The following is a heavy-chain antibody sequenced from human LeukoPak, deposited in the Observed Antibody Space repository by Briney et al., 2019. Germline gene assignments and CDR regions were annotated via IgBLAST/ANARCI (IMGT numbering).Heavy chain of an antibody. V-gene: IGHV1-2*04. CDR1: GYTFTGYY. CDR3: ARVTYYGSGSYYGAFDI. CDR2: INPNSGGT. Sequence: ASVKVSCKASGYTFTGYYMHWVRQAPGQGLEWMGWINPNSGGTNYAQKFQGWVTMTGDTSISTAYMELSRLRSDDTAVYYCARVTYYGSGSYYGAFDIWGQGTMVTVSS. J-gene: IGHJ3*02. D-gene: IGHD3-10*01.